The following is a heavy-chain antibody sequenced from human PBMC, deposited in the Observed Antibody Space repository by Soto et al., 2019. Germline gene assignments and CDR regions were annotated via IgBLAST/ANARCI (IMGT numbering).Heavy chain of an antibody. CDR2: IYPGDSDI. V-gene: IGHV5-51*01. Sequence: PGESLKISCKGSGYSFTSYWIAWVRQVPGKGLELMGVIYPGDSDIRYSPSFQGQVTISADKSISTASLQWSSLKASDSAMYFCARHYYYDSSYYYPTHTQSPLDYWGQGTLVTVSS. CDR1: GYSFTSYW. D-gene: IGHD3-22*01. CDR3: ARHYYYDSSYYYPTHTQSPLDY. J-gene: IGHJ4*02.